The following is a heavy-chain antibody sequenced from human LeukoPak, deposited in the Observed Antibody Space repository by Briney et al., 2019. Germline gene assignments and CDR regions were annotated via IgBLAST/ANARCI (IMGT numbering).Heavy chain of an antibody. D-gene: IGHD3-10*01. CDR3: AKDSAAPISITMVRGRWYFDY. V-gene: IGHV3-15*01. CDR1: GFTFSNAW. CDR2: IKSKTDGGTT. J-gene: IGHJ4*02. Sequence: GGSLRLSCAASGFTFSNAWMSWVRQAPGKGLESVGRIKSKTDGGTTDYAAPVKGRFTISRDDSKNTLYLQMSSLRDEDTAVYYCAKDSAAPISITMVRGRWYFDYWGQGTLVTVSS.